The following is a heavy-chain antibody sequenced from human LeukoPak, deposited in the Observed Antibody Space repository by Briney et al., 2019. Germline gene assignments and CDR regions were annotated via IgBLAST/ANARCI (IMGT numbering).Heavy chain of an antibody. V-gene: IGHV5-51*01. D-gene: IGHD4-17*01. CDR3: ARFRRDYGDTFDY. CDR2: IYPGDSDT. J-gene: IGHJ4*02. Sequence: GESLKISCKGSGYSFTSYWIGWVRQMPGKGREWMGIIYPGDSDTRYSPSFQGQVTTSADKSISTAYLQWSSLKASDTAMYYCARFRRDYGDTFDYWGQGTLVTVSS. CDR1: GYSFTSYW.